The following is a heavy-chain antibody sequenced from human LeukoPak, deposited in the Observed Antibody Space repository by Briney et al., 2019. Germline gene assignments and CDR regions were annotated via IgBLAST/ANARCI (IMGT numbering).Heavy chain of an antibody. CDR2: IHYSGST. CDR1: GGSISGYY. Sequence: SETLSLTCTVSGGSISGYYWIWIRQSPGKGLEWIGSIHYSGSTNYNPSLKSRVTMSLDTSKNHLSLKLSSVTAADTAVYYCARHNYGDYLEIDYWGQGTLVTVSS. J-gene: IGHJ4*02. D-gene: IGHD4-17*01. CDR3: ARHNYGDYLEIDY. V-gene: IGHV4-59*08.